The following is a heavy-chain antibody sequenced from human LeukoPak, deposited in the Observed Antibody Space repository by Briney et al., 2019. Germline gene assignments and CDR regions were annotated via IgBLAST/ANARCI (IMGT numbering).Heavy chain of an antibody. CDR1: GDSISGTSHF. CDR3: ARDSSSWDFDY. J-gene: IGHJ4*02. Sequence: KASETLSLTCTVSGDSISGTSHFWDWIRQPPGKGLEWIGEINHSGSTNYNPSLKSRVTISVDTSKNQFSLKLSSVTAADTAVYYCARDSSSWDFDYWGQGTLVTVSS. D-gene: IGHD6-13*01. V-gene: IGHV4-39*07. CDR2: INHSGST.